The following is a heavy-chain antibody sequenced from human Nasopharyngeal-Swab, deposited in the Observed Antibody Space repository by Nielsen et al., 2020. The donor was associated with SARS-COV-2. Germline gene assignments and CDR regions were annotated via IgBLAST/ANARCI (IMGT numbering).Heavy chain of an antibody. CDR1: GFTFSSYS. CDR2: ISSSSSYI. D-gene: IGHD2-15*01. CDR3: AKDPEDIPYYFDY. Sequence: GGSLRLSCAASGFTFSSYSMNWVRQAPGKGLEWVSSISSSSSYIYYADSVKGRFTISRDNSKNTVNLQMNSLRVEDTAIYYCAKDPEDIPYYFDYWGQGTLVTVSS. J-gene: IGHJ4*02. V-gene: IGHV3-21*04.